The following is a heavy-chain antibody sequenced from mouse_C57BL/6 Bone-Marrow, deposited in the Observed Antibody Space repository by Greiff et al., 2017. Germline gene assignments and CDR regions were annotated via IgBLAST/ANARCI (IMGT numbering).Heavy chain of an antibody. J-gene: IGHJ3*01. CDR2: ISDGGSYT. D-gene: IGHD2-1*01. CDR3: AREGGKRFAY. CDR1: GFTFSSYA. V-gene: IGHV5-4*01. Sequence: DVKLVESGGGLVKPGGSLKLSCAASGFTFSSYAMSWVRQTPEKRLEWVATISDGGSYTYYPDNVKGRFTISRDNAKNNLYLQMSHLKSEDTAMYYCAREGGKRFAYWGQGTLVTVSA.